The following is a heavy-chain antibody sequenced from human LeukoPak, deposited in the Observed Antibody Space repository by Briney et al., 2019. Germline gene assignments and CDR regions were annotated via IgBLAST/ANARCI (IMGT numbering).Heavy chain of an antibody. D-gene: IGHD2-2*01. CDR2: ISGSGGST. Sequence: SGGSLRLSCAASGFTFSSYAMSWVRRAPGKGLEWVSAISGSGGSTYYADSVKGRFTVSRDNSKNTLYLQMNSLRAEDTAVYYCAKAVYCSSTSCYPATSRMGDYWGQGTLVTVSS. V-gene: IGHV3-23*01. CDR1: GFTFSSYA. CDR3: AKAVYCSSTSCYPATSRMGDY. J-gene: IGHJ4*02.